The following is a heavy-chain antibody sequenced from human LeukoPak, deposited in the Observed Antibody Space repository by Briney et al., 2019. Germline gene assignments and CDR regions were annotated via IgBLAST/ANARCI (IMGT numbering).Heavy chain of an antibody. D-gene: IGHD6-19*01. V-gene: IGHV3-30*18. Sequence: GRSLRLSCAASGFTFSSYGMHWVRQAPGKGLEWVAVISYDGSNKYYADSVKGRFTISRDNSKNTLYLQVNSLRAEDTAVYYCAKAPGIAVPDIWGQGTMVTVSS. J-gene: IGHJ3*02. CDR2: ISYDGSNK. CDR1: GFTFSSYG. CDR3: AKAPGIAVPDI.